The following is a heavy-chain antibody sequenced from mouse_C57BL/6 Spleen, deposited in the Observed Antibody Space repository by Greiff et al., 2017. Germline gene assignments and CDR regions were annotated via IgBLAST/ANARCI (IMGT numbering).Heavy chain of an antibody. J-gene: IGHJ2*01. V-gene: IGHV1-74*01. CDR3: AIGLYGSSYDYCDY. CDR1: GYTFTSYW. D-gene: IGHD1-1*01. Sequence: QVQLKQPGAELVKPGASVKVSCKASGYTFTSYWMHWVKQRPGQGLEWIGRIHPSDSDTNYNQKFKGKATLTVDKSSSTAYMQLSSLTSEDSAVYDCAIGLYGSSYDYCDYWGQGTTLTVSS. CDR2: IHPSDSDT.